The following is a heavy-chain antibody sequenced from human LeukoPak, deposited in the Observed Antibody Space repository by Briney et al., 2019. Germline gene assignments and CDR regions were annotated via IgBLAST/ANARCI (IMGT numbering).Heavy chain of an antibody. D-gene: IGHD2-21*01. V-gene: IGHV3-9*01. J-gene: IGHJ6*03. CDR1: GFTFDEYA. CDR2: ISWESGGI. Sequence: GGSLRPSCAASGFTFDEYAMHWVRQAPGKGLEWVSGISWESGGIGYADSVKGRFTISRDNAKNSLYLQMNSLRAEDTALYYCAKDTRLDSYYNMDVWGRGTTVTVSS. CDR3: AKDTRLDSYYNMDV.